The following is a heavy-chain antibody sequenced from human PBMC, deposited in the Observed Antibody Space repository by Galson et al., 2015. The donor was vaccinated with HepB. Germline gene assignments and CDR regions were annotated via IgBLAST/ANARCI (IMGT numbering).Heavy chain of an antibody. Sequence: SLRLSCAASGFTFSSYAMSWVRQAPGKGLEWVSAISGSGGSTYYADSVKGRFTISRDNSKNTLYLQMNSLRAEDTAVYYCAKAYYYDSSGYYPGGIDYWGQGTLVTVSS. CDR3: AKAYYYDSSGYYPGGIDY. CDR2: ISGSGGST. CDR1: GFTFSSYA. D-gene: IGHD3-22*01. V-gene: IGHV3-23*01. J-gene: IGHJ4*02.